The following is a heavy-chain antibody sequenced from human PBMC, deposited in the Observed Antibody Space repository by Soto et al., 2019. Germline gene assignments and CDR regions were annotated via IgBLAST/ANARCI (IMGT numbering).Heavy chain of an antibody. CDR3: ASAQGSGFLVS. D-gene: IGHD3-10*01. CDR2: IYYSGST. CDR1: GGSIRRGDYY. J-gene: IGHJ4*02. V-gene: IGHV4-30-4*01. Sequence: QVQLQESGPGLVKPSQTLSLTCTVYGGSIRRGDYYWSWIRQPPGKGLEWIGYIYYSGSTYYNPSLKSRFTISVDTSKTQFALKLSSVTAADTAVYYCASAQGSGFLVSWGQGTLVTVSS.